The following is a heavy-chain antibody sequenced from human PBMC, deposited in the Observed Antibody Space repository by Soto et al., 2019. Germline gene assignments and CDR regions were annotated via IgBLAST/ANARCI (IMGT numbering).Heavy chain of an antibody. CDR1: GFSLSTRGVG. D-gene: IGHD4-4*01. CDR3: AHRPLPYSHYFDY. Sequence: QITLKESGPMLVKHTETLTLTCTFSGFSLSTRGVGVGWIRKPPGMALEWLALIYWDDDKRYSSSLENRVTITKDTSKNQVVLTLTNLDPVDTATYFCAHRPLPYSHYFDYWGQGALVTVSS. J-gene: IGHJ4*02. V-gene: IGHV2-5*02. CDR2: IYWDDDK.